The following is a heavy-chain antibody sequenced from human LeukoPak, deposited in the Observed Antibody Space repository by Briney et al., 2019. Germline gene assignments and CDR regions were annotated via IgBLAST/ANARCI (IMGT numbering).Heavy chain of an antibody. V-gene: IGHV3-30*04. J-gene: IGHJ4*02. CDR2: ISHDGNKR. Sequence: PGGSLRLSCAASGFTLNTFAMHWVRQTPGKGLEWVAVISHDGNKRYYADSVKGRFTISRDSSKTTLYLQMDSLRAEDTAVYYCARGEREYSGYDVDYWGQGTLVTVSS. CDR1: GFTLNTFA. D-gene: IGHD5-12*01. CDR3: ARGEREYSGYDVDY.